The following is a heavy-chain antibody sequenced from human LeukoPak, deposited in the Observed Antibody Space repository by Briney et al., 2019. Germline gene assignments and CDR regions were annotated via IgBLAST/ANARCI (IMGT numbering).Heavy chain of an antibody. J-gene: IGHJ4*02. V-gene: IGHV3-23*01. CDR3: AKESTTVAGAWGYFDF. Sequence: GGSLRLSCAASGFTFSNYAMSWVRQAPGKGLEWVSAIRGGGVTTYYPDSVKGRFTIFRDNSKNTLYLQINSLRVEDTAVYYCAKESTTVAGAWGYFDFWGQGALVTVSS. CDR1: GFTFSNYA. D-gene: IGHD6-13*01. CDR2: IRGGGVTT.